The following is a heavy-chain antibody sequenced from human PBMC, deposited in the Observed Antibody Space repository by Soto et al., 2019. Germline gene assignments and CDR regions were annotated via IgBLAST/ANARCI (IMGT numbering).Heavy chain of an antibody. J-gene: IGHJ2*01. CDR2: IYYSGST. Sequence: QVQLQESGPGLVKPSETLSLTCAVSGDSISSYYWSWIRQPPGKGLEWIAYIYYSGSTNYNPSLRSRVTISVDTSKNRFSLKLNSVTAADTAVYYCAQYRERVGYFDLWGRGTLVTVSS. CDR1: GDSISSYY. CDR3: AQYRERVGYFDL. V-gene: IGHV4-59*08. D-gene: IGHD2-2*01.